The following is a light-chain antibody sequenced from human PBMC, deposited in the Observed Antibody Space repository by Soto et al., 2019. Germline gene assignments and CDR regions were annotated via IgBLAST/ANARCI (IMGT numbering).Light chain of an antibody. V-gene: IGKV1-39*01. CDR1: QSISSY. CDR2: AAS. CDR3: QQSYSTPMCT. J-gene: IGKJ2*02. Sequence: DIQMTQSPSSLSASVGDRVTITCRASQSISSYLNWYQQKPGKAPKLLIYAASSVQSGVPSRFSGSGSGTDFTLTISSLQPEDFATYYCQQSYSTPMCTFGQGTKLEIK.